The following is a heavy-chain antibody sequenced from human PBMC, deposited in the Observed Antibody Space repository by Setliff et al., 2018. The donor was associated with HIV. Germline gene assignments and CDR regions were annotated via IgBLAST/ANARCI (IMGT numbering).Heavy chain of an antibody. CDR2: IIPIFETP. V-gene: IGHV1-69*06. J-gene: IGHJ4*02. D-gene: IGHD1-26*01. CDR3: ASGSHGEGATDY. CDR1: GYTFTSHG. Sequence: ASVKVSCKASGYTFTSHGISWVRQAPGQGLEWMGGIIPIFETPNYAQRFQDRVTITADKSTSTAYMELSSLRSEDTAGYYCASGSHGEGATDYWGLGTLVTVSS.